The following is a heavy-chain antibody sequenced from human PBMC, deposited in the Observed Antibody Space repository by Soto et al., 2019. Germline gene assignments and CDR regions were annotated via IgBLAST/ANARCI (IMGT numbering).Heavy chain of an antibody. V-gene: IGHV4-59*01. D-gene: IGHD3-16*01. CDR3: GRGRGGPLVANTNYVDV. J-gene: IGHJ6*03. CDR1: GGSISSYY. CDR2: IYYSGST. Sequence: SETLSLTCTVSGGSISSYYWSWIRQPPGKGLEWIGYIYYSGSTNYNPSLKSRVTISVDTSKNQFSLKLSSVTAADTAVYYCGRGRGGPLVANTNYVDVWGKGTGDTVSS.